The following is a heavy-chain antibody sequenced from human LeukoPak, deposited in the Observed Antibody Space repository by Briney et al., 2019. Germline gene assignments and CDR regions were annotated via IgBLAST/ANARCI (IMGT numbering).Heavy chain of an antibody. CDR3: AKDIGGLDDSSGYVLDY. V-gene: IGHV3-23*01. J-gene: IGHJ4*02. D-gene: IGHD3-22*01. Sequence: GGSLRLSCAASGFTFSSYAMSWVRQAPGKGLEWVSAISGSGGSTYYADSVKGRFTISRDNSKNTLYLQMNSLRAEDTAVYYCAKDIGGLDDSSGYVLDYWGRGTLVTVSS. CDR2: ISGSGGST. CDR1: GFTFSSYA.